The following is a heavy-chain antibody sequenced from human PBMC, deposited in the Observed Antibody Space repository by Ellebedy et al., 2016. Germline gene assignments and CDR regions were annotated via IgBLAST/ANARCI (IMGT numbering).Heavy chain of an antibody. V-gene: IGHV3-30*04. CDR2: ISYDGKVQ. CDR1: GFTFSTFP. CDR3: ARDPLRGYGDYFDC. J-gene: IGHJ4*02. Sequence: GESLKISCAASGFTFSTFPMHWVRRAPGKGLEWVAVISYDGKVQYYADSVKGRFTISRDNSNLYLQMNSLRVEDTAVYYCARDPLRGYGDYFDCWGQGTLVTVSS. D-gene: IGHD4-17*01.